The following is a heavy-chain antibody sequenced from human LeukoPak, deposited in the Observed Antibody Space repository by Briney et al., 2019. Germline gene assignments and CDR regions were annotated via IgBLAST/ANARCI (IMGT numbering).Heavy chain of an antibody. CDR1: GFIFDDYG. D-gene: IGHD1-26*01. J-gene: IGHJ4*02. CDR3: AKDIYSGSYQRGYFDY. V-gene: IGHV3-20*04. CDR2: INWNGAST. Sequence: GSLRLSCSASGFIFDDYGINWVRQVPGKGLEWVSGINWNGASTGYADSVKGRFTISRDNAKNSLYLQMNSLRAEDTALYYCAKDIYSGSYQRGYFDYWGQGTLVTVSS.